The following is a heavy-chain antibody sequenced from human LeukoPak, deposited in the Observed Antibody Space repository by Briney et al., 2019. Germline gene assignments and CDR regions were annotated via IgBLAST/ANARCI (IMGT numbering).Heavy chain of an antibody. Sequence: KASETLSLTCTVSGDSINDYYWSWIRQPPGKGLEWIGYIYYTGSTNYNPSLKSRLTISLDTSKNQFSLNLTSVTAADPAVYYCANASRDFGTRMAVTGQG. CDR3: ANASRDFGTRMAV. V-gene: IGHV4-59*12. CDR2: IYYTGST. D-gene: IGHD1-7*01. J-gene: IGHJ6*01. CDR1: GDSINDYY.